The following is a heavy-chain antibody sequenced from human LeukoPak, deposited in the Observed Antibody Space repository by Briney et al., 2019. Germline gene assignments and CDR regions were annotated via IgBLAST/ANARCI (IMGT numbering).Heavy chain of an antibody. CDR1: GGSFSGYY. CDR2: INHSGST. D-gene: IGHD3-10*01. CDR3: ARERKWWPLLWFGESTNYYYFDY. J-gene: IGHJ4*02. V-gene: IGHV4-34*01. Sequence: SETLSLTCAVYGGSFSGYYWSWIRKPPGKGLEWIGEINHSGSTNYNPSLKSRVTISVDTSKNQFSLKLSSVTAADTAVYYCARERKWWPLLWFGESTNYYYFDYWGQGTLVTVSS.